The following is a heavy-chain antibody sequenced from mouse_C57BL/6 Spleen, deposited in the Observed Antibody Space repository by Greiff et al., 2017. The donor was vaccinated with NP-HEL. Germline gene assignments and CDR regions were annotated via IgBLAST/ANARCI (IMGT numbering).Heavy chain of an antibody. Sequence: QVQLQQSGPELVKPGASVKISCKASGYAFSSSWMNWVKQRHGKGLEWIGRIYPGDGDTNYNGKFKGKATLTADKSSSTAYMQLRSLTSEDSAVYVCARRRAYYSQYYAMGDWGKGTSVTV. CDR2: IYPGDGDT. V-gene: IGHV1-82*01. D-gene: IGHD2-12*01. CDR1: GYAFSSSW. J-gene: IGHJ4*01. CDR3: ARRRAYYSQYYAMGD.